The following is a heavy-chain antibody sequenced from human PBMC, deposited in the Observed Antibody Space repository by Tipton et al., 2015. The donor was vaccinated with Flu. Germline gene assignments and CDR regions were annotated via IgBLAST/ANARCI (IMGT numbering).Heavy chain of an antibody. CDR2: IYHNGDI. D-gene: IGHD2/OR15-2a*01. J-gene: IGHJ4*02. CDR3: ARAEIGDFDY. Sequence: LRLSCAVSGYSISRGYYWGWIRQPPGKGLERIGSIYHNGDIHFNPSLKSRVSISVDTSNIRFSLNLTSVTAADTAVYYCARAEIGDFDYWGQGTLVTVSS. V-gene: IGHV4-38-2*01. CDR1: GYSISRGYY.